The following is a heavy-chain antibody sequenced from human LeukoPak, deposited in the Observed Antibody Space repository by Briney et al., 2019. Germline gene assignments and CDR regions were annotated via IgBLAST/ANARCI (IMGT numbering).Heavy chain of an antibody. CDR3: ARARGLYYYDSSGYYYGHFQH. D-gene: IGHD3-22*01. CDR2: IIPIFGTA. CDR1: GGTFSSYA. V-gene: IGHV1-69*01. J-gene: IGHJ1*01. Sequence: SVKVSCKASGGTFSSYAISWVRQAPGQGLEWVGGIIPIFGTANYAQKFQGRVTINADESTSTAYMELSSLRSEDTAVYYCARARGLYYYDSSGYYYGHFQHWGQGTLVTVSS.